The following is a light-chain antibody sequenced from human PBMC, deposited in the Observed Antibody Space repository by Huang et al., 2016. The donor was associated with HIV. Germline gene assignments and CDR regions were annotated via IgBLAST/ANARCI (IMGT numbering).Light chain of an antibody. Sequence: EVVITQSPAILSVSPGERATLSCRASQNVNTDLAWYKHNPGQAPRLLLYGASTRATGITARFSGNGSETEFTLNISSLQSEAFAMHYCKQYNNWPPLPFGGGTKVEIK. V-gene: IGKV3-15*01. CDR1: QNVNTD. CDR2: GAS. J-gene: IGKJ4*01. CDR3: KQYNNWPPLP.